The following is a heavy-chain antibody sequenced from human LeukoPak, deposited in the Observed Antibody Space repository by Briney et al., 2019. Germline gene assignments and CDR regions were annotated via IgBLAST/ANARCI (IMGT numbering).Heavy chain of an antibody. D-gene: IGHD3-16*01. Sequence: SETLSLTCTVSGGSISSYYWSWIRQPPGKGLEWIGYIYYSGSTNYNPSLKSRVTISVDTSKNQFSLELSSVTAADTAVYYCARIRGGNYYYYYMDVWGKGTTVTVSS. CDR1: GGSISSYY. V-gene: IGHV4-59*12. J-gene: IGHJ6*03. CDR3: ARIRGGNYYYYYMDV. CDR2: IYYSGST.